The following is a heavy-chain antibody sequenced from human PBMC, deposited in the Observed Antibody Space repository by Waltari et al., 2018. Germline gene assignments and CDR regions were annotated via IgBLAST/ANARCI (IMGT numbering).Heavy chain of an antibody. D-gene: IGHD2-2*01. V-gene: IGHV1-69*13. J-gene: IGHJ5*02. Sequence: QVQLVQSGAEVKKPGSSVKVSCKASGGTFSSYAISWVRQAPGQGLEWMGGIIPIFGTANYAQKCQGRVTITADESTSTAYMELSSLRSEDTAVYYCARAELNCSSTSCYWFDPWGQGTLVIVSS. CDR2: IIPIFGTA. CDR3: ARAELNCSSTSCYWFDP. CDR1: GGTFSSYA.